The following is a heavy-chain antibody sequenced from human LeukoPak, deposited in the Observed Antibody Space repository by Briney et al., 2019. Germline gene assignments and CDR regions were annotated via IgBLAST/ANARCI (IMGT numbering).Heavy chain of an antibody. V-gene: IGHV3-23*01. CDR1: GFTFSSQT. CDR2: ISGSGGST. D-gene: IGHD3-3*01. Sequence: PGGSLRLSCAASGFTFSSQTMSWVRQAPGKGLEWVSAISGSGGSTYYADSVKGRFTISRDNSKNTLYLQMNSLRAEDTAVYYCAKEGGYYDFWSGYYRGFDYWGQGTLVTVSS. CDR3: AKEGGYYDFWSGYYRGFDY. J-gene: IGHJ4*02.